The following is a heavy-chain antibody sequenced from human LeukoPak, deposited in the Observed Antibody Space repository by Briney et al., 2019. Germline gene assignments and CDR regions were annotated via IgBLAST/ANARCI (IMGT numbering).Heavy chain of an antibody. CDR3: ARQHGYKAEY. CDR2: IYPGDSDT. CDR1: GYTFSDYW. Sequence: GESLKISCTGSGYTFSDYWIAWVRQMPGKGLEWMGVIYPGDSDTSYSPSFQGQVTISADKSINTAYLQWSSLKASDTAMYYCARQHGYKAEYWGQGTLVTVSS. V-gene: IGHV5-51*01. D-gene: IGHD5-24*01. J-gene: IGHJ4*02.